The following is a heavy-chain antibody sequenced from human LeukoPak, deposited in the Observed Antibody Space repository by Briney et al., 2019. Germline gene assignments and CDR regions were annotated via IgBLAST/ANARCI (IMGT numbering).Heavy chain of an antibody. CDR1: GGTFSSYA. D-gene: IGHD4-17*01. J-gene: IGHJ4*02. CDR2: IIPIFGTA. V-gene: IGHV1-69*05. CDR3: ARAPLNGDYIDY. Sequence: ASVKVSCKASGGTFSSYAISWVRQAPGQGLEWMGGIIPIFGTANYAQKFQGRVTITTDESTSTAYMELSSLRSDDTAVYYCARAPLNGDYIDYWGQGPLVTVSS.